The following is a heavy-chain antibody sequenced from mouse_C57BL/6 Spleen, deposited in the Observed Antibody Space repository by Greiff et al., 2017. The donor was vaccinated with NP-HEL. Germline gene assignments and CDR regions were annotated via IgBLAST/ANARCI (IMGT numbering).Heavy chain of an antibody. CDR1: GYAFSSSW. CDR3: ASSPSEPYWYFDV. Sequence: QVQLQQSGPELVKPGASVKISCKASGYAFSSSWMNWVKQRPGKGLEWIGRIYPGDGDTNYNGKFKGKATLTADKSSSTAYMQLSSLTSEDSAVYFCASSPSEPYWYFDVWGTGTTVTVSS. CDR2: IYPGDGDT. D-gene: IGHD1-3*01. J-gene: IGHJ1*03. V-gene: IGHV1-82*01.